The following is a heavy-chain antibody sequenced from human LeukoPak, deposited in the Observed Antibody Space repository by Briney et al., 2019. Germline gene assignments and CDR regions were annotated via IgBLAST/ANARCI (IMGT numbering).Heavy chain of an antibody. V-gene: IGHV3-23*01. CDR1: GFTFTTCA. D-gene: IGHD1-26*01. CDR3: AKGYSGSYRSYFDY. Sequence: GGSLTLSCAASGFTFTTCAMSGVGQAPGKELEWVSTVGGNGGATYYADSVKGRFTISRDNPKNTLYLQMNTLRAEDTAVYYCAKGYSGSYRSYFDYWGQGSLVTVSS. CDR2: VGGNGGAT. J-gene: IGHJ4*02.